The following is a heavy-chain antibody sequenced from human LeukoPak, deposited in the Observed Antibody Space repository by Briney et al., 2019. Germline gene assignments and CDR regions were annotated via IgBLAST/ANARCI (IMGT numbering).Heavy chain of an antibody. CDR1: GYTFTSYG. J-gene: IGHJ4*02. CDR2: ISAYNGNT. V-gene: IGHV1-18*01. CDR3: ARDRYYGSGSYPLYYFDY. D-gene: IGHD3-10*01. Sequence: ASVKVSCKASGYTFTSYGISWVRQAPGQGLEWMGWISAYNGNTNYAQKLQGRVTMTTDTSTSTAYMELRSLRSDDTAVYYCARDRYYGSGSYPLYYFDYWGQGTLVTVSS.